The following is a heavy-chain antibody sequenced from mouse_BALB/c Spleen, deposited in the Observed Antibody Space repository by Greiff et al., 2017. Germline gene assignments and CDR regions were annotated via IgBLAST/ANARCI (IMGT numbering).Heavy chain of an antibody. CDR1: GYAFSSSW. V-gene: IGHV1-82*01. Sequence: VQLQQPGAELVKPGASVKLSCKASGYAFSSSWMNWVKQRPGQGLEWIGRIYPGDGDTNYNGKFKGKATLTADKSSSTAYMQLSSLTSVDSAVYFCARGNDGNYAWGQGTTLTVSS. CDR3: ARGNDGNYA. J-gene: IGHJ2*01. D-gene: IGHD2-3*01. CDR2: IYPGDGDT.